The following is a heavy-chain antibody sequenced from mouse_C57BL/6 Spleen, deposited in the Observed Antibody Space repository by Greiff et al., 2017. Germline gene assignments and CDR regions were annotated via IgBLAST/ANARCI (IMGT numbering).Heavy chain of an antibody. J-gene: IGHJ1*03. CDR1: GYTFTSYC. V-gene: IGHV1-69*01. CDR3: ARRSYYYGSGDFEV. D-gene: IGHD1-1*01. CDR2: FDPSDSYT. Sequence: QVQLQQSGAELVMPGASVKLSCKASGYTFTSYCMHWVKQRPGQGLEWIGGFDPSDSYTNYNQKFKGKTTLTVDKSSSTAYMQLSSLTSEDSAVYYCARRSYYYGSGDFEVWGTGTTVTVSS.